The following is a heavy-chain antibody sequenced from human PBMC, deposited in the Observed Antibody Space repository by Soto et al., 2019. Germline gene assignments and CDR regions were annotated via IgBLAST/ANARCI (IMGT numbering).Heavy chain of an antibody. CDR3: ARDQMGTILGVMDV. CDR1: GGTFSDYA. V-gene: IGHV1-69*06. J-gene: IGHJ6*02. Sequence: QVQLVQSGAEVKKPGSSVKVSCKASGGTFSDYAISWVRQAPGQGLEWMGGIIPIFGSVNVAQEFQGRVTITADKSTTTAYMELSSLRSEDTSVYHCARDQMGTILGVMDVWGQVTTVTVSS. CDR2: IIPIFGSV. D-gene: IGHD7-27*01.